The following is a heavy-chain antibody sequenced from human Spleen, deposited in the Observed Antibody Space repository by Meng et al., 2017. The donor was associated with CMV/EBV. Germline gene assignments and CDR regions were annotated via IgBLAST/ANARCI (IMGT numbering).Heavy chain of an antibody. CDR1: GYTFTSHY. V-gene: IGHV1-46*01. D-gene: IGHD1-1*01. CDR3: ASVSDGIDYYYYGMDV. CDR2: INPSARST. Sequence: ASVKVSCKASGYTFTSHYMHWVRQAPGQGLEWMGIINPSARSTRYAQKFQGRVTMTRDTSTSTVYMELSSLRSEDTALYFCASVSDGIDYYYYGMDVWGQGTTVTVSS. J-gene: IGHJ6*02.